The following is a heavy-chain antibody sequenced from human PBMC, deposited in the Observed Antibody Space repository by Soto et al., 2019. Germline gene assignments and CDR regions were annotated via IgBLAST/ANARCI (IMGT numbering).Heavy chain of an antibody. Sequence: GESLKISCKGSGYSFTTYWIAWVRQMPGKGLEWMGIIYPGDSDTTYSPSFQGQVTISADKSISTAYLQWSSLKASDTAIYYCARRDSGPRRFLDHFEFWGQGTLVTVSS. CDR1: GYSFTTYW. V-gene: IGHV5-51*01. D-gene: IGHD3-16*01. CDR2: IYPGDSDT. CDR3: ARRDSGPRRFLDHFEF. J-gene: IGHJ4*02.